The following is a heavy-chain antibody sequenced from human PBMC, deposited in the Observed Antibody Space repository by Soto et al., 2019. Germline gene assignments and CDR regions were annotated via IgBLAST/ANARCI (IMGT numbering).Heavy chain of an antibody. CDR3: ASAGRGVVITGYYGMDV. V-gene: IGHV4-59*01. CDR2: IYYSGST. D-gene: IGHD3-3*01. CDR1: GGSISSYY. J-gene: IGHJ6*02. Sequence: SETLSLTCTVSGGSISSYYWSWIRQPPGKGLEWIGYIYYSGSTNYNPSLKSRVTISVDTSKNQFSLKLSSVTAADTAVYYCASAGRGVVITGYYGMDVWGQVTTVTVSS.